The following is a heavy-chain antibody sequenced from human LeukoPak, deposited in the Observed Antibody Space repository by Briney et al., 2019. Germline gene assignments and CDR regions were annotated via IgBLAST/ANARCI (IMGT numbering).Heavy chain of an antibody. CDR2: TNPNSGGT. Sequence: ASVKVSCKASGFTFNAYNIHWVRQAPGQGLEWMGWTNPNSGGTNYAQKFQGRVTMTRDTSISTAYMELGRLRSDDTAVYYCARGQRLVGAMNYWGQGTLVTVSS. CDR1: GFTFNAYN. CDR3: ARGQRLVGAMNY. J-gene: IGHJ4*02. D-gene: IGHD1-26*01. V-gene: IGHV1-2*02.